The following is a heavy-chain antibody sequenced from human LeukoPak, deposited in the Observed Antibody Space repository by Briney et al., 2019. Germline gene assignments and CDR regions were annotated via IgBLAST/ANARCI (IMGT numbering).Heavy chain of an antibody. CDR1: GDSVSSNSAA. CDR2: TFYRSKWYN. Sequence: SQTLSLTCAISGDSVSSNSAAWNWVRQSSERGLEWLGRTFYRSKWYNEYAVSVKGRITINPDTSKNQFSLQVNSVTPDDTAVYYCARGVERIDYWGQGTLVTVSS. V-gene: IGHV6-1*01. D-gene: IGHD1-1*01. CDR3: ARGVERIDY. J-gene: IGHJ4*02.